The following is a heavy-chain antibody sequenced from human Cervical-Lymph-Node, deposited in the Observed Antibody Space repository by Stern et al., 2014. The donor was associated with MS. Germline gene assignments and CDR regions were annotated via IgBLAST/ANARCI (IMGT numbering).Heavy chain of an antibody. J-gene: IGHJ6*02. CDR2: INPSAGST. CDR3: AREVAGHRLGMMDV. V-gene: IGHV1-46*01. D-gene: IGHD6-19*01. CDR1: GNTFTRYY. Sequence: QVQLVQSGAEAKKPGASVKVSCKASGNTFTRYYIHWVRQAPGQGLEWMGIINPSAGSTSYAQKFQGRVTMTRDTSTSTVYMELSSLRSEDTAVYYCAREVAGHRLGMMDVWGQGTTVTVSS.